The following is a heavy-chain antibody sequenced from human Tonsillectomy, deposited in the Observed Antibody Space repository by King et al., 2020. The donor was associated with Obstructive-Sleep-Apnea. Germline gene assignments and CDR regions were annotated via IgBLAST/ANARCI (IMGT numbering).Heavy chain of an antibody. D-gene: IGHD3-3*01. CDR2: ISGSGGRT. CDR1: GFTFSSYA. Sequence: VQLVESGGGLVQPGGSLRLSCAASGFTFSSYAMSWVRQAPGKGLGWVSSISGSGGRTYYADSVKGRLTMSRNNSKNTLYVQMNSLRAEDTAVYYCVTVAMFGVGRGPFDYWGQGTLVTVSS. V-gene: IGHV3-23*04. CDR3: VTVAMFGVGRGPFDY. J-gene: IGHJ4*02.